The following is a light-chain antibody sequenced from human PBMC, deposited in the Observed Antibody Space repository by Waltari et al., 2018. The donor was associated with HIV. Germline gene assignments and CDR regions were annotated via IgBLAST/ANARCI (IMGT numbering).Light chain of an antibody. J-gene: IGKJ4*01. V-gene: IGKV1-5*03. CDR3: LHYKSHPLT. CDR2: KAS. Sequence: DIQMTQSPYTLSASVGDRVSITCRASQSVSSWLACYQQKPGKAPKVLIYKASSVVSGVPSGFSGRGSATEFTLTISSLQPDDFASYCCLHYKSHPLTFGGGTKVEIK. CDR1: QSVSSW.